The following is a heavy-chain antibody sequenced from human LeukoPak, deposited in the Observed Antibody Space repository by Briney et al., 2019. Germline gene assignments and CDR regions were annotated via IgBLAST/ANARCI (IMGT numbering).Heavy chain of an antibody. CDR1: GGSISSYY. CDR2: IYYSGST. V-gene: IGHV4-59*01. CDR3: ARDRPHENYYDSSGYFFGVGAFDI. Sequence: SETLSLTCTVSGGSISSYYWSWIRQPPGKGLEWIGYIYYSGSTNYNPSLKSRVTISVDTSKNQFSLKLSSVTAADTAGYYCARDRPHENYYDSSGYFFGVGAFDIWGQGTMVTVSS. J-gene: IGHJ3*02. D-gene: IGHD3-22*01.